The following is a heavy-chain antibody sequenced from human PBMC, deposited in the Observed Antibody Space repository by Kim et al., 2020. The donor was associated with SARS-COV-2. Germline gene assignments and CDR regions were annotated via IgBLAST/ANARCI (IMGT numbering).Heavy chain of an antibody. J-gene: IGHJ4*01. CDR1: GGTFSSYA. Sequence: SVKVSCKASGGTFSSYAISWVRQAPGQGLEWMGRIIPILGIANYAQKFQGRVTITADKSTSTAYMELSSLRSEDTAAYYCARGGPATYNWNYSDFDYWG. D-gene: IGHD1-7*01. CDR3: ARGGPATYNWNYSDFDY. V-gene: IGHV1-69*04. CDR2: IIPILGIA.